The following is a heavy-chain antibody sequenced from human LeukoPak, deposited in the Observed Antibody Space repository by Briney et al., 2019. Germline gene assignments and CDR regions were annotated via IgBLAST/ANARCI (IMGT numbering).Heavy chain of an antibody. CDR2: ISAYNGNT. V-gene: IGHV1-18*01. J-gene: IGHJ3*02. CDR3: VFLNQKGAYEIPFDI. Sequence: ASVKVSCKASGYTFTSYGISWVRQAPGQGLEWMGWISAYNGNTNYAQKPQGRVTMTTDTSTSTAYMELRSLRSDDTAVYYCVFLNQKGAYEIPFDIWGQGTMVTVSS. D-gene: IGHD3-9*01. CDR1: GYTFTSYG.